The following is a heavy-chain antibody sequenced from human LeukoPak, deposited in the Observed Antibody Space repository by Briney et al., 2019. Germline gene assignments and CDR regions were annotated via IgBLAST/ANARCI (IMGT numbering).Heavy chain of an antibody. Sequence: SVKVSCKASGGTFSSYAISWVRQAPGQGLEWMGRIIPILGIANYAQKFQGRVTITADKSTSTAYMELSSLRSEDTAMYYCAREVVIDAFDIGGEGTTVTVSA. CDR2: IIPILGIA. D-gene: IGHD2-21*01. J-gene: IGHJ3*02. V-gene: IGHV1-69*04. CDR1: GGTFSSYA. CDR3: AREVVIDAFDI.